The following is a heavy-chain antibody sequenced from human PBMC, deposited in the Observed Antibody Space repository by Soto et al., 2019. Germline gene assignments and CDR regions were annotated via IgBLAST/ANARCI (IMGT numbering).Heavy chain of an antibody. D-gene: IGHD3-22*01. CDR1: GYSFTSYW. Sequence: GESLKISCKGSGYSFTSYWISWVRQMPGKGLEWMGRIDPSDSYTNYSPSFQGHVTISADKSISTAYLQWSSLKASDTAMYYCARHQTYYYDSSGYYHPGTFDYWGQRTLVTVST. CDR3: ARHQTYYYDSSGYYHPGTFDY. J-gene: IGHJ4*02. V-gene: IGHV5-10-1*01. CDR2: IDPSDSYT.